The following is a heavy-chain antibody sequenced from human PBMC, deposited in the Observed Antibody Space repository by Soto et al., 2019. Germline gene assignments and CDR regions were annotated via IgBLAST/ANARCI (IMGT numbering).Heavy chain of an antibody. J-gene: IGHJ4*02. CDR2: IIPIFGTA. Sequence: QVQLVQSGAEVKKPGSSVKVSCKASGGTFSSYAISWVRQAPGQGLEWMGGIIPIFGTANYAQKFQGRARITADESRGTACRGLRGLRFEDRAVYSCGGDAEDYVWGSNHAYGGRGTLVTVPS. CDR1: GGTFSSYA. V-gene: IGHV1-69*01. D-gene: IGHD3-16*01. CDR3: GGDAEDYVWGSNHAY.